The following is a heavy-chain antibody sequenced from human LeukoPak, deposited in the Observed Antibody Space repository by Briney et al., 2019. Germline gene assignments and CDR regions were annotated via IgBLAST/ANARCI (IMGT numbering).Heavy chain of an antibody. CDR2: INSDGTT. Sequence: GGSLRLSCAASGFIFSSYWMHWVRQAPGKGLVWVSRINSDGTTSYSDSVKGRFTISRDNAKNTLYLQMNSLRAEDTAVYYCARDGSLPDYWGQGTLVTVSS. J-gene: IGHJ4*02. V-gene: IGHV3-74*01. CDR3: ARDGSLPDY. CDR1: GFIFSSYW. D-gene: IGHD4-17*01.